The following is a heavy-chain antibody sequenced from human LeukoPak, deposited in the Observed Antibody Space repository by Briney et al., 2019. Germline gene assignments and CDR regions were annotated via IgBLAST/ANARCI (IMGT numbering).Heavy chain of an antibody. V-gene: IGHV4-34*01. CDR3: ARLFGTGTPFDY. CDR1: DGSLSGYF. CDR2: INPRGST. D-gene: IGHD1-1*01. Sequence: SETLSLTCGVYDGSLSGYFWNWIRQPPGKGREWIGDINPRGSTNYNPSLKTRVTISVDTSKNQFSLKLRSVSAEDTAVYYCARLFGTGTPFDYWGQGTLVTVSS. J-gene: IGHJ4*02.